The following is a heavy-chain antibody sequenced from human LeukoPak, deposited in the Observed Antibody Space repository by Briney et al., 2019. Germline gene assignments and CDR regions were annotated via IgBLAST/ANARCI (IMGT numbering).Heavy chain of an antibody. CDR2: FYHNGNT. Sequence: SETLSLICTVSTYSISNGYYWGWIRQPPGKGLEWIGNFYHNGNTYYNPSLKSRVTISLDTSKNQFSLKLRSVTAADTAMYYCARSRYGFPLDYWGQGTLVTVSS. D-gene: IGHD5-24*01. V-gene: IGHV4-38-2*02. CDR1: TYSISNGYY. J-gene: IGHJ4*02. CDR3: ARSRYGFPLDY.